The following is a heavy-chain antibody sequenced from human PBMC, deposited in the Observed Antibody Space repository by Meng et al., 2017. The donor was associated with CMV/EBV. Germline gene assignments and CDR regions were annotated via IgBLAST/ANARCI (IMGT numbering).Heavy chain of an antibody. V-gene: IGHV4-38-2*02. J-gene: IGHJ4*02. CDR3: ATENFSPGDHRLFDY. Sequence: SETLSLTCTVSGYSISSGYYWGWIRQPPGKGLEWIGSIYHSGSTYYNPSLKSRVTISVDTSKNQFSLKLSSVTAADTAVYYCATENFSPGDHRLFDYWGQGTLVTVFS. CDR2: IYHSGST. D-gene: IGHD7-27*01. CDR1: GYSISSGYY.